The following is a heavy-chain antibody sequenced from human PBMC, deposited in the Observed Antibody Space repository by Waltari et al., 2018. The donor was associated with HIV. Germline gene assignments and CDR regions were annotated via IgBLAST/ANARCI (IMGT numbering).Heavy chain of an antibody. Sequence: EVQLVESGGGLVKPGGYLGLLCEGSGFTFNNAWKSWVRQAPGKGMEGVGRIKTNSDGGTTDYAVAVKGRFTISREDSKTTLYLQMKSLKTDDTAVYYCTTGVFRGVRRFDYWGQGTLVTVSS. CDR1: GFTFNNAW. V-gene: IGHV3-15*01. J-gene: IGHJ4*02. D-gene: IGHD3-10*01. CDR2: IKTNSDGGTT. CDR3: TTGVFRGVRRFDY.